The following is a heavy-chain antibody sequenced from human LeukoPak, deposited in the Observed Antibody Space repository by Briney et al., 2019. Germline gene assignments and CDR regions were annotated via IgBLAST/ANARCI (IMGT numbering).Heavy chain of an antibody. V-gene: IGHV3-23*01. D-gene: IGHD3-10*01. Sequence: GGSLRLSCAASGFTVSSNYMSWVRQAPGKGLEWVSTISDSGGSTYYADSVKGRFTISRDNSKNTLHLQMNSLRAEDTAVYYCAKSLWGVFSVDVWGQGTTAAVSS. CDR3: AKSLWGVFSVDV. CDR2: ISDSGGST. CDR1: GFTVSSNY. J-gene: IGHJ6*02.